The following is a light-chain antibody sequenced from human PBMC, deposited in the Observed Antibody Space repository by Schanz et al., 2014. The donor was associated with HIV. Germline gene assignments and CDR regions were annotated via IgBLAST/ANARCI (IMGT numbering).Light chain of an antibody. CDR1: QSVSSN. J-gene: IGKJ4*01. Sequence: ELVLTQSPATLSVSPGERATLSCRASQSVSSNLAWYQQKPGQAPRLLIYDTSTRATGIPARFSGSGSGTEFTLTISRLEPEDFAVYYCQQYGDSPPVTFGGGTNVEIK. CDR2: DTS. CDR3: QQYGDSPPVT. V-gene: IGKV3-15*01.